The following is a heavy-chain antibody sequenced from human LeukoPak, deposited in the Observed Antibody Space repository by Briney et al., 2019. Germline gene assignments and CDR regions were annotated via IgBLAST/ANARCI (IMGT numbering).Heavy chain of an antibody. J-gene: IGHJ4*02. CDR2: ITPYNGHT. V-gene: IGHV1-18*01. Sequence: GASVKVSCKASGYTFTSYGISWVQQAPGQGLEWMGGITPYNGHTNYAQKIQGRVTMTTDTSTSTAYMDLRSLRSDDTAVYYCARVWGYCGNTNCYQSFDYWGQGTLVTVSS. CDR3: ARVWGYCGNTNCYQSFDY. D-gene: IGHD2-2*01. CDR1: GYTFTSYG.